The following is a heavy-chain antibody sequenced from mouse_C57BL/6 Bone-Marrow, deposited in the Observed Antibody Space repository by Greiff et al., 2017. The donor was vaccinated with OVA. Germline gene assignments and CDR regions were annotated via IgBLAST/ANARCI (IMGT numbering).Heavy chain of an antibody. CDR1: GFTFSSYA. J-gene: IGHJ2*01. CDR3: ARWLLLFDY. V-gene: IGHV5-4*03. CDR2: ISDGGSYT. D-gene: IGHD2-3*01. Sequence: EVMLVESGGGLVKPGGSLKLSCAASGFTFSSYAMSWVRQTPEKRLEWVATISDGGSYTYYPDNVKVRFTISRDNAKNNLYLQMSHLKSEDTAMYYCARWLLLFDYWGQGTTLTVSS.